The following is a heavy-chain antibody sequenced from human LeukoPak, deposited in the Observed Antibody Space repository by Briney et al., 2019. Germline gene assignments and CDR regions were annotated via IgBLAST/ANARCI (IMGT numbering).Heavy chain of an antibody. CDR1: GYSFTNYL. CDR2: IHPGDSDT. J-gene: IGHJ5*02. Sequence: GESLKISCKGSGYSFTNYLIGWVRQMPGKRLEWMGIIHPGDSDTRYSPSFQGQVTITADKSISTAYLQWSSLKASDTAMYYCASGSHRWFGPWGQGTLVTVSS. CDR3: ASGSHRWFGP. V-gene: IGHV5-51*01.